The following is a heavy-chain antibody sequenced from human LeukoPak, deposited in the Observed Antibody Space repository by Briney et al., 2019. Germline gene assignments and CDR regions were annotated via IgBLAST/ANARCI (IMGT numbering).Heavy chain of an antibody. CDR1: GGSFSGYY. Sequence: SETLSLTCAVYGGSFSGYYWSWIRQPPGEGLEWIGEINHSGSTNYNPSLKSRVTISVDTSKSQFSLKLSSVTAADTAVYYCARGGPYYDSSGYYFDYWGQGTLVTVSS. CDR2: INHSGST. V-gene: IGHV4-34*01. J-gene: IGHJ4*02. D-gene: IGHD3-22*01. CDR3: ARGGPYYDSSGYYFDY.